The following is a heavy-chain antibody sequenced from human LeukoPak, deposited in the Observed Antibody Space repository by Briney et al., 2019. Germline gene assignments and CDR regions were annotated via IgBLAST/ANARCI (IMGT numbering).Heavy chain of an antibody. CDR3: ARDLAPYSSSPEGFDY. J-gene: IGHJ4*02. V-gene: IGHV1-69*04. D-gene: IGHD6-13*01. CDR1: GGTFSSYA. CDR2: IIPILGIA. Sequence: ASVKVSCKASGGTFSSYAISWVRQAPGQGLEWMGRIIPILGIANYAQKFQGRVTITADKSTSTAYMELSSLRSDDTAVYYCARDLAPYSSSPEGFDYWGQGTLVTVSS.